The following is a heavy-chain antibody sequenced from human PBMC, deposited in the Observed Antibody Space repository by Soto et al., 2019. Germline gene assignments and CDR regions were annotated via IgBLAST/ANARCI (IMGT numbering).Heavy chain of an antibody. D-gene: IGHD1-7*01. CDR1: GFTFSSYA. V-gene: IGHV3-23*01. J-gene: IGHJ4*02. CDR2: ISGSSSTT. CDR3: AKNQERELPRVIDF. Sequence: PGGSLRLSCAASGFTFSSYAMCWVRQAPGKGLEWVSSISGSSSTTYYADSVRGRFTISRFRSKNTLYLQMSSLRAEDTALYYCAKNQERELPRVIDFWGQGTLVTVSS.